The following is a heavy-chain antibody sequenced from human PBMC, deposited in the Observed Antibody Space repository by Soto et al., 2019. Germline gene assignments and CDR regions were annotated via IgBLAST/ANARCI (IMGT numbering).Heavy chain of an antibody. CDR3: AGIPEATGWFAP. J-gene: IGHJ5*02. V-gene: IGHV1-2*02. CDR1: GYTFTDYF. CDR2: INPHSGGT. Sequence: AAVKVSCNASGYTFTDYFMHWVRQAPGQGLEWMGWINPHSGGTNYAQKFQGRVTMTRDTSISTAYMELSGLRSDDTAVYYCAGIPEATGWFAPWGQGTLVTVSS. D-gene: IGHD1-20*01.